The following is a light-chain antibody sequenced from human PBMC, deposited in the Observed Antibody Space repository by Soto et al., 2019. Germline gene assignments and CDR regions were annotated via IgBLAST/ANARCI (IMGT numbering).Light chain of an antibody. J-gene: IGKJ4*01. V-gene: IGKV4-1*01. Sequence: DIVMTQSPDSLAVSLGERATINCTSSQSVLYSSNNKNYLAWYQQKPGQPPKLLIYWASTRESGVPDRFSGRGSGTDFTLTISSLQAECLAFYYCQQYYSTPLTFGGGTKVDIK. CDR2: WAS. CDR1: QSVLYSSNNKNY. CDR3: QQYYSTPLT.